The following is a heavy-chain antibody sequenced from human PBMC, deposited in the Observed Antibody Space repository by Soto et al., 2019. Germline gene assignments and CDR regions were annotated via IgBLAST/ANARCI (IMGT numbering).Heavy chain of an antibody. Sequence: GESLKISCKGSGYSFTSYWIGWVRQMPGKGLEWMGIIYPGDSDTRYSPSFQGQVTISADKSISTAYLQWSSLKVSDIVMYYCARHLAYYYDSSGSGNDAFDIWGQGTMVTVSS. CDR3: ARHLAYYYDSSGSGNDAFDI. CDR1: GYSFTSYW. J-gene: IGHJ3*02. D-gene: IGHD3-22*01. CDR2: IYPGDSDT. V-gene: IGHV5-51*01.